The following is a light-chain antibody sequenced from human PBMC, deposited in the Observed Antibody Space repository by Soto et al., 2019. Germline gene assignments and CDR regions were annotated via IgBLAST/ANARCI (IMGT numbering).Light chain of an antibody. J-gene: IGKJ5*01. CDR1: QNVDSNY. CDR2: GAS. CDR3: QQYGSSPPIT. V-gene: IGKV3-20*01. Sequence: IELTQSPGTRSLSPGERATLSCRASQNVDSNYLAWYQQKPGQAPRIIIFGASGRATGIPDRFSGSGSGTDFTLTISRLEPEDFAVYYCQQYGSSPPITFGQGTRLEIK.